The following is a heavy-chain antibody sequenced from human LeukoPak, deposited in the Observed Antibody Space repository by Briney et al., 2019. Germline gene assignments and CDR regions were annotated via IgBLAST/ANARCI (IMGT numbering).Heavy chain of an antibody. CDR1: GGSSSSSRYY. CDR2: IYYSGNS. D-gene: IGHD6-13*01. J-gene: IGHJ5*02. Sequence: TSSETPSLTCTVSGGSSSSSRYYWGWIRQPPGKGLEWIGSIYYSGNSYYNPSLKSRVTISVDTSKNQFSLKLSSVTAADTAVYYCARVLAQQLAFGRFDPWGQGTLVTVSS. V-gene: IGHV4-39*07. CDR3: ARVLAQQLAFGRFDP.